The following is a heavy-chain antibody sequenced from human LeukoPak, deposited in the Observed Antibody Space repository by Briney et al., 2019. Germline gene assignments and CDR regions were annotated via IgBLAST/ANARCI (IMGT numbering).Heavy chain of an antibody. CDR3: ARIYDYVWGSYRYTYYFDY. V-gene: IGHV3-7*01. Sequence: GGSLRLSCAASGFTFSSYWMSWVRQAPGKGLEWVANIKQDGSEKYYVDSVKGRFTISRDNAKNSLYLQMDSLRAEDTAVYYCARIYDYVWGSYRYTYYFDYWGQGTLVTVSS. CDR1: GFTFSSYW. D-gene: IGHD3-16*02. J-gene: IGHJ4*02. CDR2: IKQDGSEK.